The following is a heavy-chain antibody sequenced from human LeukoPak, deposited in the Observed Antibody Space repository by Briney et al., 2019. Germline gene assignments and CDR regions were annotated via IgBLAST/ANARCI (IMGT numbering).Heavy chain of an antibody. CDR1: GFTFSDYY. CDR2: ISSSGSTI. Sequence: GGSLRLSCAASGFTFSDYYMSWIRQAPGKGLEWVSYISSSGSTIYYADSVKGRFTISRDNAKNSLYLQMNSLRAEDTAVYYCASDPVPIQEGATVDYWGQGTLVTVSS. J-gene: IGHJ4*02. CDR3: ASDPVPIQEGATVDY. D-gene: IGHD1-26*01. V-gene: IGHV3-11*04.